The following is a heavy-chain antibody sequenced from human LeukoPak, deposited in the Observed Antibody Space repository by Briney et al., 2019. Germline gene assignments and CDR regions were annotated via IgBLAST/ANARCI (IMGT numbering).Heavy chain of an antibody. D-gene: IGHD6-13*01. CDR3: ARRDSWPNYFDY. J-gene: IGHJ4*02. Sequence: SETLSLTCTVSGGSISSSSYYWGWIRQPPGKGLEWIASIYYSGSTYYNPSLKSRVTISVDTSKNQFSLKLSSVTAADTAVYYCARRDSWPNYFDYWGQGTLVTVSS. V-gene: IGHV4-39*01. CDR2: IYYSGST. CDR1: GGSISSSSYY.